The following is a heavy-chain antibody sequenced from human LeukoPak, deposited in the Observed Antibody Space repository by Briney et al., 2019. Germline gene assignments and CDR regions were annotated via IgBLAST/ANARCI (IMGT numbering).Heavy chain of an antibody. CDR3: AGTYSGSYGFYYYMDV. V-gene: IGHV4-61*02. CDR2: IYTSGST. J-gene: IGHJ6*03. D-gene: IGHD1-26*01. CDR1: GGSISSGSYY. Sequence: SETLSLTCTVSGGSISSGSYYWSWIRQPAGKGLEWIGRIYTSGSTNYNPSLKSRVTMSVDTSKNQFSLKLGSVTAADTAVYYCAGTYSGSYGFYYYMDVWGKGTTVTISS.